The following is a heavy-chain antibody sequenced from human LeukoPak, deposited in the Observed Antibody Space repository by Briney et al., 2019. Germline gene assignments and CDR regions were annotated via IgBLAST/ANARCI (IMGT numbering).Heavy chain of an antibody. CDR1: GFTFSSYG. J-gene: IGHJ4*02. CDR3: ARAAYDSGGYLTL. V-gene: IGHV3-33*01. D-gene: IGHD3-22*01. Sequence: GGSLRLSCAASGFTFSSYGMHWVRKAPGKGLEWVAVIWYDGSNKYYTDSVKGRFTISRDNSKNTLYLQMNSLRAEDTAVYYCARAAYDSGGYLTLWGQGTLVTVSS. CDR2: IWYDGSNK.